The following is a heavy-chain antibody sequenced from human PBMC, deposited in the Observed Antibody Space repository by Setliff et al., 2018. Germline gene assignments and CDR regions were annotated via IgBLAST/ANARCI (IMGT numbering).Heavy chain of an antibody. Sequence: SVKVSCKASGGTFSSYAINWVRQAPGQGLEWMGGIIPMFGTTNYAQKFQGRVTITADESTTTAYMELRSLRSDDTAVYYCARGPKDFVVLPTAAYFDYWGQGTLVTVSS. CDR3: ARGPKDFVVLPTAAYFDY. CDR2: IIPMFGTT. D-gene: IGHD2-2*01. CDR1: GGTFSSYA. J-gene: IGHJ4*02. V-gene: IGHV1-69*13.